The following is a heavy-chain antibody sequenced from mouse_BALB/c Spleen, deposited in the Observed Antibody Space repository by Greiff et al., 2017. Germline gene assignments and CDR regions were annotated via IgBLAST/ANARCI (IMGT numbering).Heavy chain of an antibody. CDR1: GYSITSDYA. CDR3: ASYYAKRFYAMDY. CDR2: ISYSGST. D-gene: IGHD2-1*01. Sequence: EVMLVESGPGLVKPSQSLSLTCTVTGYSITSDYAWNWIRQFPGNKLEWMGYISYSGSTSYNPSLKSRISITRDTSKNQFFLQLNSVTTEDTATYYCASYYAKRFYAMDYWGQGTSVTVSS. J-gene: IGHJ4*01. V-gene: IGHV3-2*02.